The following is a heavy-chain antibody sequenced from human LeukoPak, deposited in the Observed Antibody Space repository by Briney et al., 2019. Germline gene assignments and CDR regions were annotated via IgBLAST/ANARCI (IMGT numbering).Heavy chain of an antibody. D-gene: IGHD2-15*01. CDR1: GFTFSNAW. V-gene: IGHV3-15*01. CDR3: TTDSQGKVATFDY. Sequence: GGSLRLSCAASGFTFSNAWMSWVRQAPGKGLEWVGRIKSKTDGGTTDYAAPVKGRFTISRDDSKNTLYLQMNSLKTEDTAVYYCTTDSQGKVATFDYWGREPWSPSPQ. J-gene: IGHJ4*02. CDR2: IKSKTDGGTT.